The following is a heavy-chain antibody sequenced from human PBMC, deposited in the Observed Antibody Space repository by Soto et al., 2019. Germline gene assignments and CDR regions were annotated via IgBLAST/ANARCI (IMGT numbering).Heavy chain of an antibody. V-gene: IGHV4-39*01. D-gene: IGHD4-4*01. CDR3: ARLAMTTVTNNWFDP. CDR1: GGSISSRSYY. Sequence: QLQLQESGPGLVKPSETLSLTCTVSGGSISSRSYYWGWIRQPPGQGLEWIGSTSYSGRTYYNPSLKSRVTISVDTSMTQFSLKLTSVTAADTAIYYSARLAMTTVTNNWFDPWGQGTQVTVSS. J-gene: IGHJ5*02. CDR2: TSYSGRT.